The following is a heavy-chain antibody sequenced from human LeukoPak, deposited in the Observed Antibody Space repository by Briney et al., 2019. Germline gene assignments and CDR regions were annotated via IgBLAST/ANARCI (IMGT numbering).Heavy chain of an antibody. J-gene: IGHJ4*02. V-gene: IGHV4-59*01. CDR2: ISYSGAT. D-gene: IGHD5-12*01. CDR1: GGSISGYF. Sequence: SETLSLTCTVSGGSISGYFWSWIRQPPGEGLEYIGYISYSGATQYNPSLRSRVTISIGTSRNQFSLKLSSVTAADTAVYYCVRKSGSGSYDRYFDRWGQGTLVTVSS. CDR3: VRKSGSGSYDRYFDR.